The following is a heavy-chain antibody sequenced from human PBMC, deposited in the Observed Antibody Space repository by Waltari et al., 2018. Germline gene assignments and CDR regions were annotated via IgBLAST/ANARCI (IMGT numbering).Heavy chain of an antibody. Sequence: QVQLVQSGAEVKKPGSSVKVSCTASGGTFSSYAISWGRQAPVQGLEWMGGSIPSLGTANYAQKFQGRVTITADESTSTAYMELSSLKSDDTAMYYCARRSCTGECYAPYVYWGQGSLVTVSS. CDR3: ARRSCTGECYAPYVY. CDR2: SIPSLGTA. J-gene: IGHJ4*02. D-gene: IGHD2-8*02. CDR1: GGTFSSYA. V-gene: IGHV1-69*01.